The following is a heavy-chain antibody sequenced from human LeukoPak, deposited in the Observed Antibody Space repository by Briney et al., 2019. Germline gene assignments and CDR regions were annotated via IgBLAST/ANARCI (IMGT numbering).Heavy chain of an antibody. CDR2: ISSSSSYI. D-gene: IGHD5-18*01. V-gene: IGHV3-21*01. Sequence: GGSLRLSCAASGFTFSSYVMSWVRQAPGKGLEWVSSISSSSSYIYYADSVRGRFTISRDNAKNSLYLQMNSLRAEDTAVYYCASPRGYSYGRDAFDIWGQGTMVTVSS. CDR3: ASPRGYSYGRDAFDI. J-gene: IGHJ3*02. CDR1: GFTFSSYV.